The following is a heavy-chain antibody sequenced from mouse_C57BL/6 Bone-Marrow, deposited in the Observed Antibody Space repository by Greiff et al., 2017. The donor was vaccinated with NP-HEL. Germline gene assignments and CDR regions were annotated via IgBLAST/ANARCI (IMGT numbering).Heavy chain of an antibody. CDR3: AKEEVIYYSFAY. D-gene: IGHD2-1*01. Sequence: EVQLQQSGPVLVKPGASVKMSCKASGYTFTDYYMNWVKQSHGKSLEWIGVINPYNGGTSYNQKFKGKATLTVDKSSSTAYMELNSLTSEDSAVYYCAKEEVIYYSFAYWGQGTLVTVSA. CDR2: INPYNGGT. CDR1: GYTFTDYY. V-gene: IGHV1-19*01. J-gene: IGHJ3*01.